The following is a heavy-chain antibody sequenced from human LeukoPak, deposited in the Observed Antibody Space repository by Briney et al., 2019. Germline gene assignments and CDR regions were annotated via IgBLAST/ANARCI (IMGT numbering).Heavy chain of an antibody. Sequence: KPSETLPLTCTVSGGSISSGSYYWSWIRQPAGKGLEWIGRIYTSGSTNYNPSLKSRVTISVDTSKNQFSLKLSSVTAADTAVYYCARDKGILGVGYYFDYWGQGTLVTVSS. CDR2: IYTSGST. J-gene: IGHJ4*02. CDR3: ARDKGILGVGYYFDY. D-gene: IGHD3-3*01. V-gene: IGHV4-61*02. CDR1: GGSISSGSYY.